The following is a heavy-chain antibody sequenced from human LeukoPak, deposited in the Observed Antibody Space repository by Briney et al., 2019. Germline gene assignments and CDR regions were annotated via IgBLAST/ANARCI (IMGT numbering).Heavy chain of an antibody. D-gene: IGHD3-22*01. Sequence: ASVKVSCKASGYTFTGYYMHWVRLAPGQGLEWMGWINPNSGGTNYAQKFQGRVTMTRDTSISAAYMELSRLRSDDTAVYYCARDYYDSSGYYYPLHFDYWGQGTLVTVSS. V-gene: IGHV1-2*02. CDR2: INPNSGGT. CDR3: ARDYYDSSGYYYPLHFDY. CDR1: GYTFTGYY. J-gene: IGHJ4*02.